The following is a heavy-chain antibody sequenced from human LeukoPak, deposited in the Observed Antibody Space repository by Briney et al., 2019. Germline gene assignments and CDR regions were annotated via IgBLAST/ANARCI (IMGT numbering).Heavy chain of an antibody. CDR3: AKDGDIVVVPAAMEEYFQH. CDR2: ISVSGGST. V-gene: IGHV3-23*01. D-gene: IGHD2-2*01. J-gene: IGHJ1*01. CDR1: GFTFSSYP. Sequence: GGSLRLSCAAPGFTFSSYPMSWVGQAQGKGLEWVSPISVSGGSTYYADSVKGRFTISRDNSKNTLYLQMNSLRAEDTAVYYCAKDGDIVVVPAAMEEYFQHWGQGTLVTVSS.